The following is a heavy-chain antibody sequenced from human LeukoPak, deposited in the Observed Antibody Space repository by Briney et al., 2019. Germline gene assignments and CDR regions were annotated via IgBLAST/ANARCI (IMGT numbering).Heavy chain of an antibody. CDR3: ARGDSSGYYGDY. CDR1: GGTFSSYA. CDR2: IIPIFGTA. V-gene: IGHV1-69*05. Sequence: SVKVSCKASGGTFSSYAISWVRQAPGQGLEWMGRIIPIFGTANYAQKFQGRVTITTDESTSTAYMELSSLRSEDAAVYYCARGDSSGYYGDYWGQGTLVTVSS. D-gene: IGHD3-22*01. J-gene: IGHJ4*02.